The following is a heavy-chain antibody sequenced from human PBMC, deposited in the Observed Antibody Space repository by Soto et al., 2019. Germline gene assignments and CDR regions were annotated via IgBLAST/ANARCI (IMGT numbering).Heavy chain of an antibody. D-gene: IGHD3-16*01. Sequence: QVKLQESGPGLVKPSQTLSLTCTVSGGSISSGGYYWSWIRQHPGKGLEWIGYIYYSGSTHYNPSLKKRVTISGDTTSNSFSLRLSSVTAADTAVYYCARDRALAAVPYRGDLGAFAIWGQGTLVSVSS. J-gene: IGHJ3*02. CDR1: GGSISSGGYY. CDR3: ARDRALAAVPYRGDLGAFAI. V-gene: IGHV4-31*03. CDR2: IYYSGST.